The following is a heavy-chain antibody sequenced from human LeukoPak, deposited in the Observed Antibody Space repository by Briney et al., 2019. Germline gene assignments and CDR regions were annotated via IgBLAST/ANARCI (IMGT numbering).Heavy chain of an antibody. Sequence: ASVKVSCKASGYTLTGYYMHWVRQAPGQGLEWMGWINPNSGGTNYAQKFQGRVTMTRDTSISTAYMELSRLRSDDTAVYYCARGHGYSSSWGDYWGQGTLVTVSS. D-gene: IGHD6-13*01. V-gene: IGHV1-2*02. CDR1: GYTLTGYY. J-gene: IGHJ4*02. CDR3: ARGHGYSSSWGDY. CDR2: INPNSGGT.